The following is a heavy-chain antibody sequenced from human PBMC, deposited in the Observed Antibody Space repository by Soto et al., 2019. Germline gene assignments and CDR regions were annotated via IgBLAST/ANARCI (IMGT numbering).Heavy chain of an antibody. CDR2: MWYDGHVE. J-gene: IGHJ4*02. D-gene: IGHD3-10*01. V-gene: IGHV3-33*03. CDR3: AKQRAGFGSGSDTYYFDY. CDR1: GFSFRTSG. Sequence: QVHLVESGGGVVQPGRSLTLSCAASGFSFRTSGMHWVRQAPGKGLEWVTGMWYDGHVEGYLDSVKGRFTISRDNSKNTLYLQMNSLRAEDTAVYYCAKQRAGFGSGSDTYYFDYWGQGTLVTVSS.